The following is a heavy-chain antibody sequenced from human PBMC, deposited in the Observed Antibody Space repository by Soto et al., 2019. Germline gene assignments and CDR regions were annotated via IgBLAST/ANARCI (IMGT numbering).Heavy chain of an antibody. D-gene: IGHD6-25*01. CDR2: FSGGSGTT. CDR3: VRWSGFGDF. J-gene: IGHJ4*02. Sequence: EVRLLESGGGLVQPGGSLRLSCVVSGFTFPNHGVTWVRQVPGKGLEWVCGFSGGSGTTHYADRVRGRFTISRDDPRQTVYLQMNSLRADDTAGYYCVRWSGFGDFWGQGTLVTVSS. V-gene: IGHV3-23*01. CDR1: GFTFPNHG.